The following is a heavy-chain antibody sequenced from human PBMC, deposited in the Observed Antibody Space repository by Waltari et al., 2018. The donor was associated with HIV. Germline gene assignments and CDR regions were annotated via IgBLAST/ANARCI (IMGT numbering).Heavy chain of an antibody. V-gene: IGHV1-18*01. Sequence: QARLVQSGTDEKKPGASVKASWNTSGYTFTIFRISWVQKDPGQGLEWRGRISPYNGNTKYAQNLRGRVTFTTDSSMTAYMELRSLISDNTGVYFCARQGYYYGSGTYAPPRYYGMDVWGQGTTVTVSS. CDR2: ISPYNGNT. CDR3: ARQGYYYGSGTYAPPRYYGMDV. CDR1: GYTFTIFR. D-gene: IGHD3-10*01. J-gene: IGHJ6*02.